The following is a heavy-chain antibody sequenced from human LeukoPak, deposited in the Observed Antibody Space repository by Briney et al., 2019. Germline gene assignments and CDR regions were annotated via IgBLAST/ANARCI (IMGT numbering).Heavy chain of an antibody. CDR3: AAVELGIGACDI. CDR2: IVVGSGNT. J-gene: IGHJ3*02. Sequence: SVKVSCKASGFTFTSSAVQWVRQARGQRLEWIGWIVVGSGNTNYAQKFQERVTITRDMSTSTAYMELSSLRSEDTAVYYCAAVELGIGACDIWGQGTMVTVSS. V-gene: IGHV1-58*01. CDR1: GFTFTSSA. D-gene: IGHD7-27*01.